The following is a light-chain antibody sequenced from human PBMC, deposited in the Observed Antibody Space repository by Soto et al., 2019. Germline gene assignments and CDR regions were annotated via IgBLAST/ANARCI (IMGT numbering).Light chain of an antibody. J-gene: IGLJ1*01. CDR2: EVS. CDR3: CSFTSITTYV. V-gene: IGLV2-14*01. Sequence: QSVLTQPASVSGSLGQSITISCTGTSSDVGAYNYVSWYQQQPGKAPKLMISEVSNRPSGVSNSFSGSKSGNTASLIISGLQAEDEADYYCCSFTSITTYVFGTGTKVTVL. CDR1: SSDVGAYNY.